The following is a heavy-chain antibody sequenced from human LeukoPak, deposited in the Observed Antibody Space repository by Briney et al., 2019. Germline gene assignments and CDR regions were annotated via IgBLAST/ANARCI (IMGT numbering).Heavy chain of an antibody. D-gene: IGHD3-10*01. V-gene: IGHV3-23*01. CDR3: ARSLITMVRGVIGGDYFDY. Sequence: GGSLRLSCAASGFTFSSYVMSWVRQAPGKGLEWVSTISGGGGTPYYADSVKGRFTISRDNSKNTLYLQMNSLRAEDTAVYYCARSLITMVRGVIGGDYFDYWGQGTLVTVSS. J-gene: IGHJ4*02. CDR1: GFTFSSYV. CDR2: ISGGGGTP.